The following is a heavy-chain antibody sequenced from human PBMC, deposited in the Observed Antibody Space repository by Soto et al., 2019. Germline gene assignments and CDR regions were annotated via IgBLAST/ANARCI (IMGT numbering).Heavy chain of an antibody. V-gene: IGHV4-59*08. Sequence: SETLSLTCTVSGGSISSYYWSWIRQPPGKGLEWIGDIYYSGSSNYNPSLKSRVTISVDTSKDQFSLKLSSVTAADTAVYYCARSPSYCSRTNCYGYHFDYWGQGTLVTVSS. J-gene: IGHJ4*02. CDR2: IYYSGSS. CDR1: GGSISSYY. CDR3: ARSPSYCSRTNCYGYHFDY. D-gene: IGHD2-2*01.